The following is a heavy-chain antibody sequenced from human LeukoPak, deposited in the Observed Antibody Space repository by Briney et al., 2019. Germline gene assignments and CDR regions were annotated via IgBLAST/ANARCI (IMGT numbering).Heavy chain of an antibody. J-gene: IGHJ4*02. CDR3: AKDERRWLQFLFDY. D-gene: IGHD5-24*01. CDR2: ISSSSSTI. Sequence: GGSLRLSCASSGFSFSSFDMTWVRQAPGKGLEWVSYISSSSSTIYYADSVKGRFTISRDNSKNTLYLQMNSLRAEDTAVYYCAKDERRWLQFLFDYWGQGTLVTVSS. CDR1: GFSFSSFD. V-gene: IGHV3-48*01.